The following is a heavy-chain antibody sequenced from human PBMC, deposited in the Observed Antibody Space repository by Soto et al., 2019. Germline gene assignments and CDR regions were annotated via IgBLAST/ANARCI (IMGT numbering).Heavy chain of an antibody. CDR3: GVSSHYHQYGMDV. Sequence: ASVKVSCKASGYTFTRYDINWVRQATGQGLEWMEWMNPNRGNTGYAQKCQVRVSMTSDTSISTAYMELSSLRFEYTAVYYCGVSSHYHQYGMDVWGQGTTVTVS. D-gene: IGHD6-13*01. J-gene: IGHJ6*02. CDR2: MNPNRGNT. CDR1: GYTFTRYD. V-gene: IGHV1-8*01.